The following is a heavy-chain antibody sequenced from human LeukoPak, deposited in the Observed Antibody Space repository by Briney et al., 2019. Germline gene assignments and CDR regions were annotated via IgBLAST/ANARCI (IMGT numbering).Heavy chain of an antibody. D-gene: IGHD6-6*01. J-gene: IGHJ4*02. V-gene: IGHV4-38-2*02. CDR1: GYSISSGYY. CDR3: ARDSSSIDY. CDR2: IYHSGST. Sequence: SETLSLTCTVSGYSISSGYYWGWIRQPPGKGLEWIGSIYHSGSTYYNPSLKSRVTISVDTSKNQFSLKLSPVTAADTAVYYCARDSSSIDYWGQGTLVTVS.